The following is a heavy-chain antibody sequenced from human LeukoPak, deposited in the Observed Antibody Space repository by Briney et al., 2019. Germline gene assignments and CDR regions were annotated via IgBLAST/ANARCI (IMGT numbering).Heavy chain of an antibody. J-gene: IGHJ4*02. CDR3: ARERARYYFDY. CDR1: GGSISSYY. V-gene: IGHV4-59*01. CDR2: IYYSGSA. Sequence: SETLSLTCTVSGGSISSYYWSWIRQPPGKGLEWIGYIYYSGSANYNPSLKSRVTISVDTSKNQFSLKLSSVTAADTAVYYCARERARYYFDYWGQGTLVTVSS.